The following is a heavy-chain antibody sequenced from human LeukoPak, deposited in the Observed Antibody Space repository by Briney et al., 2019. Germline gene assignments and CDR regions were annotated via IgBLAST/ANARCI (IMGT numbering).Heavy chain of an antibody. CDR3: AREDVLMTPWRAYNWFDP. V-gene: IGHV4-59*12. Sequence: SETLSLTCTVSGGSISSYYWSWIRQPPGKGLEWIGYIYYSGSTNYNPSLKSRVTISVDTSKNQFSLQLNSVTPEDTAVYYCAREDVLMTPWRAYNWFDPWGQGTLVTVSS. CDR1: GGSISSYY. CDR2: IYYSGST. D-gene: IGHD2-8*01. J-gene: IGHJ5*02.